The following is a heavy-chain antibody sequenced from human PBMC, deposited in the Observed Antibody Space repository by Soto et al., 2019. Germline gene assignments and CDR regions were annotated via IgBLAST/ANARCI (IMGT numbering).Heavy chain of an antibody. CDR3: ARGPPPGGFDWLWVAYYYYGMDV. J-gene: IGHJ6*02. CDR2: MNPNSGNT. CDR1: GYTFTSYD. D-gene: IGHD3-9*01. V-gene: IGHV1-8*01. Sequence: ASVKVSCKASGYTFTSYDINWVRQATGQGLEWMGWMNPNSGNTGYAQKFQGRVTMTRNTSISTANMELRSLRSEDTAVYYCARGPPPGGFDWLWVAYYYYGMDVWGQGTTVT.